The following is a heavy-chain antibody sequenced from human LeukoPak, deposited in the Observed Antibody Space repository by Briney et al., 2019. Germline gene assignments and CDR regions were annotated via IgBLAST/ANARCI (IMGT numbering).Heavy chain of an antibody. D-gene: IGHD2-15*01. V-gene: IGHV3-30*04. Sequence: GSLRLSCAASGFTFSSYAMHWVRQAPGKGLEWVAVISYDGSNKYYADSAKGRFTISRDNSKNTLYLQMNSLRAEDTAVYYCARAPSLVVVVAANNLVDYWGQGTLVTVSS. CDR3: ARAPSLVVVVAANNLVDY. J-gene: IGHJ4*02. CDR2: ISYDGSNK. CDR1: GFTFSSYA.